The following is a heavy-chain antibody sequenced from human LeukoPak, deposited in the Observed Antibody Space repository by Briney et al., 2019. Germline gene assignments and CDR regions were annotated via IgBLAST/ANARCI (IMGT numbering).Heavy chain of an antibody. J-gene: IGHJ6*03. CDR2: INHSGST. V-gene: IGHV4-34*01. CDR1: GGSFSGYY. Sequence: SETLSLTCAVYGGSFSGYYWSWIRQPPGKGLEWIGEINHSGSTYYNPSLKSRVTISVDTSKNQFSLKLSSVTAADTAVYYCVSGNRTYDFWSGYYRYYYMDVWGKGTTVTVSS. CDR3: VSGNRTYDFWSGYYRYYYMDV. D-gene: IGHD3-3*01.